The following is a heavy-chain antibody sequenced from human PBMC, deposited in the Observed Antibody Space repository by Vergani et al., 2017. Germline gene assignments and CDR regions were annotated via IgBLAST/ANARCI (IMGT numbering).Heavy chain of an antibody. Sequence: QVQLVESGGGVVQRGGSLRLSCVVSGFTSSYYGMHWVRQAPGKGLEWVAVISYDGTQKYYGDSVKGRFTISRDNSKSTLYLQMNSLRTEDTAVYYCATKSCGTTDWQIGYFREWVQVSLDTVSS. CDR3: ATKSCGTTDWQIGYFRE. CDR2: ISYDGTQK. V-gene: IGHV3-30*03. CDR1: GFTSSYYG. J-gene: IGHJ1*01. D-gene: IGHD1-1*01.